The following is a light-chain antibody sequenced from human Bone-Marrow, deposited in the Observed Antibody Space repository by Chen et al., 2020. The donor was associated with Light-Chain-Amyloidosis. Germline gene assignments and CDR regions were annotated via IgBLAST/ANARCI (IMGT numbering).Light chain of an antibody. J-gene: IGLJ3*02. CDR3: QVWDRSSDRPV. Sequence: SYVLTQPSSVSVAPGQTATIACGGNNIGSTSVHWYQQTPGQAPRLVVYDDSDRPSGIPERLSGSHSGKTATLTISRVEAGDEADYYCQVWDRSSDRPVFGGGTKLTVL. V-gene: IGLV3-21*02. CDR2: DDS. CDR1: NIGSTS.